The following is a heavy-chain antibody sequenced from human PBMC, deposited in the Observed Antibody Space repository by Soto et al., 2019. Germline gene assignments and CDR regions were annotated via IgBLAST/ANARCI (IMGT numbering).Heavy chain of an antibody. J-gene: IGHJ4*02. CDR3: AWTLAFCGGNCYIPNFDT. CDR2: IIPLFGSP. CDR1: GGTFTNYD. V-gene: IGHV1-69*01. D-gene: IGHD3-10*01. Sequence: QVQLVQSGTEVQKPGSSVKLSCKTSGGTFTNYDISWVRQAPGQGLEWLGGIIPLFGSPHYSPKFEGRVTITADEVSTTAHLELSSLRFDDTAVYFCAWTLAFCGGNCYIPNFDTWGQGKLVIVSS.